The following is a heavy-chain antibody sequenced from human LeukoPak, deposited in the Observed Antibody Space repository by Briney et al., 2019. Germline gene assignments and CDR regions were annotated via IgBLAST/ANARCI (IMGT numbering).Heavy chain of an antibody. J-gene: IGHJ6*02. D-gene: IGHD2-15*01. CDR1: GFTFSSYW. V-gene: IGHV3-9*01. CDR2: ISWNSGSI. Sequence: GGSLRLSCAASGFTFSSYWMHWVRQAPGKGLEWVSGISWNSGSIGYADSVKGRFTISRDNAKNSLYLQMNSLRAEDTALYYCAKDTELREYYYYYGMDVWGQGTTVTVSS. CDR3: AKDTELREYYYYYGMDV.